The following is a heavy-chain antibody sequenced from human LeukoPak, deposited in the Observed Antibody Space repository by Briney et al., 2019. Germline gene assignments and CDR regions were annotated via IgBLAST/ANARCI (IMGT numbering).Heavy chain of an antibody. CDR1: GFRFSSYD. Sequence: GGSLRLSCAATGFRFSSYDMHWVRQAPGKRLVWVSRINTDGGSITYADSVKGRFTISRDNAKNTLYLQMNSLRAEDTAVYYCGRGFSIVPAGIPDYWGLGTLVTVSS. V-gene: IGHV3-74*01. CDR2: INTDGGSI. J-gene: IGHJ4*02. D-gene: IGHD2-2*02. CDR3: GRGFSIVPAGIPDY.